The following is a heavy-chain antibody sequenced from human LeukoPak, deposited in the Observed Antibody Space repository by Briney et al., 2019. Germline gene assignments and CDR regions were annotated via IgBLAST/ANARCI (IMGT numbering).Heavy chain of an antibody. CDR1: GFTVSSNY. D-gene: IGHD3-3*01. Sequence: GGSLRLSCAASGFTVSSNYMSWVRQAPGKGLEWVSVIYSGGSTYYADSVKGRFTISRDNSKNTLYLQMNSLRAEDTAVYYCARGLPYYDFWSGYFSPYYFDYWGQGTLVTVSS. V-gene: IGHV3-53*01. CDR3: ARGLPYYDFWSGYFSPYYFDY. CDR2: IYSGGST. J-gene: IGHJ4*02.